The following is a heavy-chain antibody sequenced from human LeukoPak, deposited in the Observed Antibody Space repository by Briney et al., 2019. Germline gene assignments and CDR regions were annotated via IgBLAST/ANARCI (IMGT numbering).Heavy chain of an antibody. CDR1: GGSISSGSYY. CDR2: IYTSGST. Sequence: PSQTLSLTCTVSGGSISSGSYYWSWIRQPAGKGLEWIGRIYTSGSTNYNPSLKSRVTISVDTSKNQFSLKLSSVTAADTAVYYCAREPLGYCSSTSCSAFDYWGQGTLVTVSS. V-gene: IGHV4-61*02. J-gene: IGHJ4*02. D-gene: IGHD2-2*01. CDR3: AREPLGYCSSTSCSAFDY.